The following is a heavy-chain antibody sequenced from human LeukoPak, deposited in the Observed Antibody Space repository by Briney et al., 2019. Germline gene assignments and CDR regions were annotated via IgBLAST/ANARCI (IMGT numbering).Heavy chain of an antibody. CDR3: ARDGGHSTDFDY. J-gene: IGHJ4*02. D-gene: IGHD2/OR15-2a*01. CDR2: IKQDGSER. CDR1: GFTFSRHW. Sequence: PGGFLRLSCATSGFTFSRHWMSWVRQAPGKGPEWVANIKQDGSERYYVDSVKGRFTISRDNAKNSLYLQMNSLRAEDTAVYYCARDGGHSTDFDYWGQGTLVTVSS. V-gene: IGHV3-7*01.